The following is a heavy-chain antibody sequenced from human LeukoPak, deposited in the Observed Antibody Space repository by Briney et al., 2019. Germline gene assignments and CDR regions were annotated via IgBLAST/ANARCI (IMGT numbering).Heavy chain of an antibody. Sequence: ASVKVSCTASGGTFSSYAISWVRQAPGQGLEWMGGIIPIFGTANYAQKFQGRVTITADESTSTAYMELSSLRSEDTAVYYCARGGVYSYGLGSPHHDYWGQGTLVTVSS. V-gene: IGHV1-69*13. CDR3: ARGGVYSYGLGSPHHDY. CDR1: GGTFSSYA. J-gene: IGHJ4*02. CDR2: IIPIFGTA. D-gene: IGHD5-18*01.